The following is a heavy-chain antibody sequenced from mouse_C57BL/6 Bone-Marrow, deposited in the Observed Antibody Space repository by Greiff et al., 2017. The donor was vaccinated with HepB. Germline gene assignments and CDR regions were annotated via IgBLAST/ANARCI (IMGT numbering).Heavy chain of an antibody. V-gene: IGHV1-19*01. CDR3: ARGAIVTYYFDY. CDR2: INPYNGGT. Sequence: EVKLMESGPVLVKPGASVKMSCKASGYTFTDYYMNWVKQSHGKSLEWIGVINPYNGGTSYNQKFKGKATLTVDKSSSTAYMELNSLTSEDSAVYYCARGAIVTYYFDYWGQGTTLTVSS. D-gene: IGHD2-5*01. CDR1: GYTFTDYY. J-gene: IGHJ2*01.